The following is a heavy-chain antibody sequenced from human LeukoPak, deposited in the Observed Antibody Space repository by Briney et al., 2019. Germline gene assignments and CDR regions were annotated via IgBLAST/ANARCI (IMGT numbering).Heavy chain of an antibody. CDR3: AREERESGGWDV. V-gene: IGHV3-7*04. Sequence: GGSLRLSCAASRFTFSNYWMSWVRQAPGKGLEWVANIKQDGSEKNYVGSVKGRFTISRDNAKNSLYLQMNSLRVEDTAVHYCAREERESGGWDVWGQGTTVTVSS. J-gene: IGHJ6*02. D-gene: IGHD1-1*01. CDR2: IKQDGSEK. CDR1: RFTFSNYW.